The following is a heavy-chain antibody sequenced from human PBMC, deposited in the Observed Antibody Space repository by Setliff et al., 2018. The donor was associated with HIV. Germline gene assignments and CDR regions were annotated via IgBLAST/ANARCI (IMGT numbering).Heavy chain of an antibody. Sequence: ASVKVSCKPSGSTFSTYDINWVRQATGQGLEWMGWMNPNSGNTGYAQKFQGRVTMTRNTSISTAYMGLSSLRSDDTAVYYCASSWSRIRYYGMDVWGQGTTVTVSS. CDR1: GSTFSTYD. CDR2: MNPNSGNT. CDR3: ASSWSRIRYYGMDV. D-gene: IGHD6-13*01. J-gene: IGHJ6*02. V-gene: IGHV1-8*01.